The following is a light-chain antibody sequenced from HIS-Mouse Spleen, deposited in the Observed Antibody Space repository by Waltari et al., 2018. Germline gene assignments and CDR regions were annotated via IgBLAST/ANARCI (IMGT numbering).Light chain of an antibody. CDR1: ALPTKY. J-gene: IGLJ2*01. V-gene: IGLV3-10*01. Sequence: SYELTQPPSVSVSPGQTARITCPGDALPTKYAYCYQQKSGQAPVLVIYEDSKRPPGIPERFSGSSSGTMATLTISGAQVEDEADYYCYSTDSSGNHRVFGGGTKLTVL. CDR3: YSTDSSGNHRV. CDR2: EDS.